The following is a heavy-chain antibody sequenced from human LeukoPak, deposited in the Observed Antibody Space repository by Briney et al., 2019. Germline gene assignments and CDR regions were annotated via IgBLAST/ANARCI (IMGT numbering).Heavy chain of an antibody. V-gene: IGHV3-15*01. CDR1: GFTFSNAW. CDR2: IKSKTDGGTT. J-gene: IGHJ4*02. CDR3: AKDICSSTGCHEFDY. Sequence: PGGSLRLSCAASGFTFSNAWMSWVRQAPGKGLEWVGRIKSKTDGGTTDYAAPVKGRFTISRDDSKNTLYLQMNSLKTEDTAVYYCAKDICSSTGCHEFDYWGQGTLVTVSS. D-gene: IGHD2-2*01.